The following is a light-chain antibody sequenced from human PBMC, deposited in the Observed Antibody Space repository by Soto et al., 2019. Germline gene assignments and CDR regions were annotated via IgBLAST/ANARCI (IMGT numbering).Light chain of an antibody. CDR1: QTISSW. CDR3: QHYNSYSEA. CDR2: KAS. V-gene: IGKV1-5*03. Sequence: DVLMTQSPSTLSGSVGGRVTITCLASQTISSWLAWYQQKPGKAPKLLIYKASTLKSGVPSRFSGSGSGTEFTLTISSLQPEDFATYYCQHYNSYSEAFGQGTKVDIK. J-gene: IGKJ1*01.